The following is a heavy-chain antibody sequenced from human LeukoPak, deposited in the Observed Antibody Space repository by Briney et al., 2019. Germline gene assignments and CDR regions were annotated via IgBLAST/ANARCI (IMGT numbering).Heavy chain of an antibody. V-gene: IGHV4-4*07. J-gene: IGHJ6*03. Sequence: SETLSLTCSVSGGSISSYYWTWIRQPAGKGLEWIGRIYTSGSTNYNPSLKSRVTMSVDTSKNQFSLKLSSVTAADTAVYYCARGVVRGVIIEYYYYYMDVWGKGTTVTISS. CDR3: ARGVVRGVIIEYYYYYMDV. CDR1: GGSISSYY. D-gene: IGHD3-10*01. CDR2: IYTSGST.